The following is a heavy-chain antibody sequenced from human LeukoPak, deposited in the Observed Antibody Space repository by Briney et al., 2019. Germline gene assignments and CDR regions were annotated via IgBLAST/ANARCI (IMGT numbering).Heavy chain of an antibody. D-gene: IGHD5-18*01. J-gene: IGHJ6*02. CDR3: ARGQVGSYVYYYYYGMDV. CDR2: IYYSGST. Sequence: PSQTLSLTCTVSGGSISSGGYYWSWIRQHPGKGLEWIGYIYYSGSTYYNPSLKSRVTISVDTFKNQFSLRLSSVTDADTAVYYCARGQVGSYVYYYYYGMDVWGRGTSVTVSS. V-gene: IGHV4-31*03. CDR1: GGSISSGGYY.